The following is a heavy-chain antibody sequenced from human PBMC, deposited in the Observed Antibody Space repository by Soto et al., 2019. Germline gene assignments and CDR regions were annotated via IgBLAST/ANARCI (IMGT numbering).Heavy chain of an antibody. Sequence: SETLSLTCSVSGASIAGGSYYWSWVRQPPGKGLEWIGYIPSRGRPFYNPSLTSRGTISADSSKNQLSLQLTSVTAADTAVYYCVRDQYRGYDFPLWGQGNLVTVSS. J-gene: IGHJ4*02. CDR1: GASIAGGSYY. V-gene: IGHV4-30-4*01. D-gene: IGHD5-12*01. CDR2: IPSRGRP. CDR3: VRDQYRGYDFPL.